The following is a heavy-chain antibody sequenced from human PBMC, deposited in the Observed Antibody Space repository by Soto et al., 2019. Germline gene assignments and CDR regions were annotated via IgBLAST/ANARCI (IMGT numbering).Heavy chain of an antibody. CDR1: EGTFSSFA. CDR3: AGYERVAGTGWFDP. CDR2: IIPIFGTA. J-gene: IGHJ5*02. D-gene: IGHD6-19*01. V-gene: IGHV1-69*01. Sequence: QVQLVQSGAEVKKPGSSVKVSCKASEGTFSSFAISWVRQAPGQGLEWMGGIIPIFGTANYAQKFQGRVTITADESTSTAYMELSSLRSEDTAVYYCAGYERVAGTGWFDPWGQGTLVTVSS.